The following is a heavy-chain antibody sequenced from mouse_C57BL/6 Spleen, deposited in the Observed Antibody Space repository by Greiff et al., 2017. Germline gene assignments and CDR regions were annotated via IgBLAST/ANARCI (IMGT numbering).Heavy chain of an antibody. D-gene: IGHD2-13*01. CDR1: GFTFNTYA. CDR2: LRSKSSNYAT. J-gene: IGHJ2*01. V-gene: IGHV10-3*01. CDR3: VGSGGDRYSFDY. Sequence: EVQRVESGGGLVQPKGSLKLSCAASGFTFNTYAMHWVRQAPGKGLEWVARLRSKSSNYATYYADSVKDRFTISRDVSQSMLYLQMNNPKTEDTAMYYGVGSGGDRYSFDYCGQGTTLTVSS.